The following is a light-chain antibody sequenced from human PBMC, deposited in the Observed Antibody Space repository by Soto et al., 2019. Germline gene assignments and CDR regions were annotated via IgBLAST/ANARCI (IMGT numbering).Light chain of an antibody. V-gene: IGKV3-20*01. CDR3: QQYGLSKRWT. J-gene: IGKJ1*01. CDR2: GAS. Sequence: EVVLTQFPGTMSLSPGERATLSCRASQTITGTSLAWYQQKPGQAPRLLIHGASTRATGIPARFSAGGTGTAFKLTISIVEPEDLARYYCQQYGLSKRWTFGQGTNVEVK. CDR1: QTITGTS.